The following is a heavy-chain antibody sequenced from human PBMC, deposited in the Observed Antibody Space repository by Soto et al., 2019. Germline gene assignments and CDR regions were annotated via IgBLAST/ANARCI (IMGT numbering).Heavy chain of an antibody. CDR2: ITGSGDRT. CDR3: ARMYSSICDY. V-gene: IGHV3-23*01. J-gene: IGHJ4*02. CDR1: GFTFSTYA. D-gene: IGHD6-13*01. Sequence: EVQLLESGGDLVQPGGSLRLSCAASGFTFSTYAMRWVRQAPGKGLEWVSSITGSGDRTYYADSVKGRFTISRDNSQSTLHLQMNSLRAEDTAVYYCARMYSSICDYWGQGTLVTVSS.